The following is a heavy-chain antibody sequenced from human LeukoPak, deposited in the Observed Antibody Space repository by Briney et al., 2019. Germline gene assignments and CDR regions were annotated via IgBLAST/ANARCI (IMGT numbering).Heavy chain of an antibody. CDR2: LCGSRSKR. D-gene: IGHD6-19*01. J-gene: IGHJ6*03. CDR3: PKYGRGWALYYYYYMDV. Sequence: PGGSLTVSCEASGFTFTNYAMSWVRQAPGKELAWVSGLCGSRSKRYYAHPEKGRFTVSRDNYKNTLNLQMNSLRAEDTAVYYCPKYGRGWALYYYYYMDVWGKGTTVTVSS. CDR1: GFTFTNYA. V-gene: IGHV3-23*01.